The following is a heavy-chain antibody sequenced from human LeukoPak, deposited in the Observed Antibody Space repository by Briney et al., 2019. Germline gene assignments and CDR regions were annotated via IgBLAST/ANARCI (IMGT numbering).Heavy chain of an antibody. CDR3: ARTGPFDY. D-gene: IGHD1-14*01. CDR2: IKQDGSEK. Sequence: GGSLRLSCAASGFTFSKFWMTWVRQAPRKGLDWVANIKQDGSEKYYVDSVEGRFTISRDNAKNSLYLQMNSLRAEDTGVYYCARTGPFDYWGQGTLVTVSS. CDR1: GFTFSKFW. V-gene: IGHV3-7*04. J-gene: IGHJ4*02.